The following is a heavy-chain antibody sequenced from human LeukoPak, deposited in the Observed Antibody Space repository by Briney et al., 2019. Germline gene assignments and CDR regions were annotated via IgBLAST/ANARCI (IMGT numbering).Heavy chain of an antibody. V-gene: IGHV3-15*01. D-gene: IGHD3-22*01. CDR3: TTGANYYDSSGYYSYAFDI. CDR1: GFTFSNAW. Sequence: PGGSLRLSCAASGFTFSNAWMSWVRQAPGKGLEWVGRIKSKTDGGTTDYAAPVKGRFTISRYESKNTLYLQMNSLKTEDTAVYYCTTGANYYDSSGYYSYAFDIWGQGTMVTVSS. J-gene: IGHJ3*02. CDR2: IKSKTDGGTT.